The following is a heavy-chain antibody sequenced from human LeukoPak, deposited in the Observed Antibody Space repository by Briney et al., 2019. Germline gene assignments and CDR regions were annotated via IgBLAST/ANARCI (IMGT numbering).Heavy chain of an antibody. CDR3: AKDITKQLGFENWFDP. CDR2: IGWNSGSI. D-gene: IGHD6-13*01. CDR1: GFTFDDYA. V-gene: IGHV3-9*01. J-gene: IGHJ5*02. Sequence: GRSLRLSCAASGFTFDDYAMHWVRQAPGKGLEWVSVIGWNSGSIGYADSVKGRFTISRDNAKNSLYLQMNSLRAEDTALYYCAKDITKQLGFENWFDPWGQGTLVTVSS.